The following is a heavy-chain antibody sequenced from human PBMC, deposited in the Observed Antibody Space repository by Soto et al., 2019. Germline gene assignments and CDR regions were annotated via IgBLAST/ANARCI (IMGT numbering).Heavy chain of an antibody. CDR1: GFTFSSYW. D-gene: IGHD3-9*01. CDR3: ASQPVGRYFDWLFDY. Sequence: GGSLRLSCAASGFTFSSYWMSWVRQAPGKGLEWVANIKQDGSEKYYVDSVKGRFTISRDNAKNSLYLQMNSLRAEDTAVYYCASQPVGRYFDWLFDYWCQGTLVTVS. V-gene: IGHV3-7*01. CDR2: IKQDGSEK. J-gene: IGHJ4*02.